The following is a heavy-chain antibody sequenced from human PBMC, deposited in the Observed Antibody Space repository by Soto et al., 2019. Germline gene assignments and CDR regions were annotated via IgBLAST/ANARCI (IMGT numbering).Heavy chain of an antibody. D-gene: IGHD4-17*01. J-gene: IGHJ6*02. CDR2: IYYGGST. Sequence: SETLSLTCTVSGGPISSYYWSWIRQPPGKGLEWIGYIYYGGSTNYNPSLKSRVTISVDTSKNQFSLKLSSVTAADTAVYYCARDLRFDYGGHGDYGMDVWGQGTTVTVSS. CDR1: GGPISSYY. CDR3: ARDLRFDYGGHGDYGMDV. V-gene: IGHV4-59*01.